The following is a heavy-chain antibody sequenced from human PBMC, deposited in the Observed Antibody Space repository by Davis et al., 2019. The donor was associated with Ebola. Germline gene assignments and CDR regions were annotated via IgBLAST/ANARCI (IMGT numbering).Heavy chain of an antibody. J-gene: IGHJ4*02. D-gene: IGHD3-3*01. Sequence: GESLKISCAASQFTFSDYGMTWVRQVPGEGLEWVSTVSGSGRSTHYADSVEGRFTISRDNSKNTLYLQMNSLRAEDTAVYYCATDAGVFNNPFFDRWGQGTLVTVSS. V-gene: IGHV3-23*01. CDR3: ATDAGVFNNPFFDR. CDR1: QFTFSDYG. CDR2: VSGSGRST.